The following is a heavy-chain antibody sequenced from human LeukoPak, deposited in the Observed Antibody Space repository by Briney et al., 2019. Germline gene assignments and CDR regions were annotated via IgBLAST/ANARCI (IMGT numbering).Heavy chain of an antibody. V-gene: IGHV3-11*05. CDR1: GFTFSDYY. J-gene: IGHJ6*02. CDR3: VRGAQWELPPYYYYGMDV. CDR2: ISSSSSYT. Sequence: GGSLRLSCAASGFTFSDYYMSWIRQAPGKGLEWVSYISSSSSYTNYADSVKGRFTISRDNAKNSLYLQMNSLRAEDTALYYCVRGAQWELPPYYYYGMDVWGQGTTVTVSS. D-gene: IGHD1-26*01.